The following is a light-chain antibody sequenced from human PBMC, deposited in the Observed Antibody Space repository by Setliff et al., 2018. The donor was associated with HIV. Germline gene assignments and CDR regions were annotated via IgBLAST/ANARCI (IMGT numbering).Light chain of an antibody. CDR1: SSDVGGYNY. CDR2: EVN. Sequence: QSALTQPASVSGSPGQSITISCTGTSSDVGGYNYVSGYQQHPGKAPKLIISEVNNRPSGVSNRFSGSKSGNTASLTISGLQTEDEGDYYCSSYAITNTLPFGTGTKVTVL. J-gene: IGLJ1*01. V-gene: IGLV2-14*01. CDR3: SSYAITNTLP.